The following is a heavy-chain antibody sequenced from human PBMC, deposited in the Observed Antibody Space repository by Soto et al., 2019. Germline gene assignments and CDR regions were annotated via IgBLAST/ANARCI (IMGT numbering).Heavy chain of an antibody. Sequence: GGSLRLSCAASEFTFRTYWMSWVRQAPGKGLEWVANINQDGSEEYYVDSVKGRFTISRDNSKNSLYLQMNSLRAADTAAYYCAREVNPFHYGMDVWGQGTTVTVSS. V-gene: IGHV3-7*01. CDR1: EFTFRTYW. J-gene: IGHJ6*02. CDR3: AREVNPFHYGMDV. CDR2: INQDGSEE. D-gene: IGHD2-21*01.